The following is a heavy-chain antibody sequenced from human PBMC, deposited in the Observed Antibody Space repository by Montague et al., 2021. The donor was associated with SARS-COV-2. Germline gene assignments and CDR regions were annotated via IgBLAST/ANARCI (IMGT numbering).Heavy chain of an antibody. D-gene: IGHD3-16*01. J-gene: IGHJ4*02. CDR1: GGSISSSSYY. Sequence: SETLSLTCTVSGGSISSSSYYWGWIRQPPGKGLEWIGSIYYSRSTYYNPSLKSRVTISVDTSKNQFSLKLSSVTAADTAVYYCARHPLRMITFGGVMGFDYWGQGTLVTVSS. CDR2: IYYSRST. CDR3: ARHPLRMITFGGVMGFDY. V-gene: IGHV4-39*01.